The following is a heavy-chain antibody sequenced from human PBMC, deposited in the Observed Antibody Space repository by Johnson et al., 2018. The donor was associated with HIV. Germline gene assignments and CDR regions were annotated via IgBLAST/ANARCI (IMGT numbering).Heavy chain of an antibody. Sequence: QVQLVESGGGVVQPGRSLRLSCAASGFTFSSYAMHWVRQAPGKGLEWVAVMSYDGSDKYYADSVKGRFTISRDNYKNTLYLQMNSLSVEDTAVYYCAKDERAGEWLVLAFDIWGQGTMVTVSS. CDR2: MSYDGSDK. V-gene: IGHV3-30*04. D-gene: IGHD6-19*01. J-gene: IGHJ3*02. CDR3: AKDERAGEWLVLAFDI. CDR1: GFTFSSYA.